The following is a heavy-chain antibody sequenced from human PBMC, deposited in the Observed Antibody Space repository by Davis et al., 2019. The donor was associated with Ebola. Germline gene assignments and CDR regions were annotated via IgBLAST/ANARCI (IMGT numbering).Heavy chain of an antibody. CDR1: GFTFSSCG. CDR2: IWYDGSNK. D-gene: IGHD2-15*01. Sequence: GESLKISCAASGFTFSSCGLHWVRQSPGKGLEWVAVIWYDGSNKFHADSVKGRFTISRDNSKNTLYLQMNSLRAEDTAVYYCARAVYCSGGNWHGLKTPHYGMDVWGKGTTVTVSS. CDR3: ARAVYCSGGNWHGLKTPHYGMDV. V-gene: IGHV3-33*01. J-gene: IGHJ6*04.